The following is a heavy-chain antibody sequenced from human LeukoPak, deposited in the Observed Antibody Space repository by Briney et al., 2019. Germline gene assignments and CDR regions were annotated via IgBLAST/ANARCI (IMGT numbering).Heavy chain of an antibody. J-gene: IGHJ3*01. CDR1: GGSFSGYY. Sequence: SETLSLTCAVYGGSFSGYYWSWIRQPLGKGLEWIGEINRSGRTNYNPSLKSRVTISVDTSKNQFSLKLSSVTAADTAVYYCARGRSPFTWGQGTMVTVS. D-gene: IGHD2-15*01. V-gene: IGHV4-34*01. CDR3: ARGRSPFT. CDR2: INRSGRT.